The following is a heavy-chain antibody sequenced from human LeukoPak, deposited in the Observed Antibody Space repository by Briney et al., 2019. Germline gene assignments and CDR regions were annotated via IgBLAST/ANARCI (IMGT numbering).Heavy chain of an antibody. D-gene: IGHD3-22*01. V-gene: IGHV4-59*01. Sequence: SETLSLTCTVSGGSISSYYWSWIRQPPGKGLEWIGYIYYSGSTNYNPSLKGRVTISVDTSKNQFSLKLSSVTAADTAVYYCARGAYYYDSSGYYYGRYFDLWGRGTLVTVSS. CDR3: ARGAYYYDSSGYYYGRYFDL. CDR1: GGSISSYY. CDR2: IYYSGST. J-gene: IGHJ2*01.